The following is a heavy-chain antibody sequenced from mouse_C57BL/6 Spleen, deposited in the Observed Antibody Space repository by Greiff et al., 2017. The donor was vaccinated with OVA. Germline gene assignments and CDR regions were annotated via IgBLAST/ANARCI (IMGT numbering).Heavy chain of an antibody. CDR2: IRSKSNNYAT. J-gene: IGHJ1*03. CDR3: VRQAYVGWYIDV. V-gene: IGHV10-1*01. Sequence: EVQLVESGGGLVQPKGSLKLSCAASGFSFNTYAMNWVRQAPGKGLEWVARIRSKSNNYATYYADSVKDRFTISRDDSESMLYLQMNNLQAEDTAMYACVRQAYVGWYIDVWGTGTTVTVSS. CDR1: GFSFNTYA.